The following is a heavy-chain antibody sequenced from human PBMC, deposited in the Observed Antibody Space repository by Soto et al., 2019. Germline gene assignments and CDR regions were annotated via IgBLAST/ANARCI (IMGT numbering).Heavy chain of an antibody. CDR1: GFTVSSNY. J-gene: IGHJ6*02. V-gene: IGHV3-66*01. CDR2: IYSGGST. CDR3: AREDRKGTPYGMDV. D-gene: IGHD1-1*01. Sequence: GGSLRLSCAASGFTVSSNYMSWVRQAPGKGLEWVSVIYSGGSTYYADSVKDRFTISRDNSKNTLYLQMNSLRAEDTAVYYCAREDRKGTPYGMDVWGQGTPVTVSS.